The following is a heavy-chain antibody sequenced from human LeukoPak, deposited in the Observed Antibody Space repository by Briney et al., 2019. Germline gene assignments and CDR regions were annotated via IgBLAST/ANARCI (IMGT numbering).Heavy chain of an antibody. D-gene: IGHD4-17*01. CDR3: ARRLRQNLFDP. Sequence: TSETLSLTCTVSGGSLSSYYWSWIRQPPGKGLEWIGYIYYSGSTNYNPSLKSRVTISVDTSKNQFSLKLTSVTAADTAVYYCARRLRQNLFDPWGQGTLVTVSS. J-gene: IGHJ5*02. CDR1: GGSLSSYY. V-gene: IGHV4-59*08. CDR2: IYYSGST.